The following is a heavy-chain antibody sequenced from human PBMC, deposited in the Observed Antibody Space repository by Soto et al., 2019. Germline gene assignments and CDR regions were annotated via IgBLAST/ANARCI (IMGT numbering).Heavy chain of an antibody. CDR1: GFTFSSYW. CDR2: INSVGRST. J-gene: IGHJ4*02. V-gene: IGHV3-74*01. Sequence: EVQLVESGGGLVQPGGSLRLSCAASGFTFSSYWMHWVRQAPGKGLVWVSRINSVGRSTSYADSVKGRFTISRDNAKNTLYLQMNSLRAEDTAVYYCASYYGSGIYHPKYWGQGTLVTVAS. D-gene: IGHD3-10*01. CDR3: ASYYGSGIYHPKY.